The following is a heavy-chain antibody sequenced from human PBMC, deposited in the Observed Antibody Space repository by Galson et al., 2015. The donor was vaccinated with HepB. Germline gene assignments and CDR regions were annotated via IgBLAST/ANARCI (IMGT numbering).Heavy chain of an antibody. V-gene: IGHV3-23*01. CDR2: ISASGGST. CDR1: GFMFSNYA. CDR3: AKGATLTKRGYLDL. J-gene: IGHJ2*01. D-gene: IGHD4-17*01. Sequence: SLRLSCAASGFMFSNYAMSWVRQAPGKGLEWVSGISASGGSTYYADSVKGRFTISRDNSKNTLNLQMNSLRAEDTAVYYCAKGATLTKRGYLDLWGRGTLVTVSS.